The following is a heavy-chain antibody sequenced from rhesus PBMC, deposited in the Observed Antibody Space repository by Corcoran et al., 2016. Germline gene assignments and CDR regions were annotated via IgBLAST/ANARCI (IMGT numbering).Heavy chain of an antibody. CDR1: GYTFTDYY. Sequence: QVQLVQSGAEVKKSGSSVKVSCKASGYTFTDYYLPWVRQAPGQGLEWMGEINPKTGGTNYAQKFQGRVTMTRDTSTSTAYMELSSLRSEDTAVYYCARTYCSGIYCYAPLYWGQGVLVTVSS. D-gene: IGHD2-27*01. V-gene: IGHV1-138*01. CDR2: INPKTGGT. CDR3: ARTYCSGIYCYAPLY. J-gene: IGHJ4*01.